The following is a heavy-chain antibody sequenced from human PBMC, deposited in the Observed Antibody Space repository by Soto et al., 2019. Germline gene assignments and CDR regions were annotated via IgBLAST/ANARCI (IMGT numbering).Heavy chain of an antibody. J-gene: IGHJ6*02. CDR1: GDSVSSRSYY. CDR3: AREASSGYPPWGGYYYGMDV. D-gene: IGHD3-22*01. CDR2: IYYSGST. Sequence: SETLSLTCTVSGDSVSSRSYYWSWIRQPPGKGLEWIGYIYYSGSTNYNPSLKSRVTISVDTSKNQFSLKLSSVTAADTAVYYCAREASSGYPPWGGYYYGMDVWGQGTTVTVSS. V-gene: IGHV4-61*01.